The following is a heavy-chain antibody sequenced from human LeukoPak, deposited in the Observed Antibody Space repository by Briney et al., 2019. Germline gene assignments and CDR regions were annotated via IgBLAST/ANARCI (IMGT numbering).Heavy chain of an antibody. CDR1: GYTLTELS. J-gene: IGHJ4*02. V-gene: IGHV1-24*01. D-gene: IGHD1-1*01. Sequence: GASVKVSCKVSGYTLTELSMHRVRQAPGKGLEWMGGFDPEDGETIYAQKFQGRVTMTEDTSTDTAYMELSSLRSEDTAVYYCATDLLPLHFGNAFIIGWGQGTLVTVSS. CDR3: ATDLLPLHFGNAFIIG. CDR2: FDPEDGET.